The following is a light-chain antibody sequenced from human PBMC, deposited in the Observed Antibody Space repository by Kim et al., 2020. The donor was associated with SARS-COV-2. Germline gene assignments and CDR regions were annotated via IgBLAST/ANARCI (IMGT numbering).Light chain of an antibody. CDR1: RSVNTY. Sequence: FTQAERTYLSCKANRSVNTYLAWYQPKPGQAPRLLISDASHRPTGIPARFSGSGSGTDFTLTISSLEPEDFAIYYCQQRSNWPLTFGGGTKVDIK. J-gene: IGKJ4*01. V-gene: IGKV3-11*01. CDR2: DAS. CDR3: QQRSNWPLT.